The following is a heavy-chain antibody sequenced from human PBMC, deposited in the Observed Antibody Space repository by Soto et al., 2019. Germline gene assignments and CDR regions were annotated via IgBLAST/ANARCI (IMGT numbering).Heavy chain of an antibody. CDR2: MNPNSGNT. CDR3: ATPLAYSSGWYYFDY. D-gene: IGHD6-19*01. Sequence: ASVKVSCKASGYTFTSYDINWVRQATGQGLEWMGWMNPNSGNTGYAQKFQGRVTMTRNTSISTAYMELSSLRSEDTAVYYCATPLAYSSGWYYFDYWGQGTLVTVSS. J-gene: IGHJ4*02. CDR1: GYTFTSYD. V-gene: IGHV1-8*01.